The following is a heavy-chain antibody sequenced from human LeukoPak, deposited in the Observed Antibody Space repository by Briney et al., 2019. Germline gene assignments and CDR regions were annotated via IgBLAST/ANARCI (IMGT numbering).Heavy chain of an antibody. CDR1: GGSISSYY. J-gene: IGHJ4*02. Sequence: SETLSLTCSVSGGSISSYYWSWIRQPPGKGLEWIGYIYYSGSTNYNPSLKSRVTISLDTSKNQFSLKLSSVTAADTAVYYCAGHHPRNTVDFWGQGTLVTVSS. CDR2: IYYSGST. D-gene: IGHD2/OR15-2a*01. V-gene: IGHV4-59*08. CDR3: AGHHPRNTVDF.